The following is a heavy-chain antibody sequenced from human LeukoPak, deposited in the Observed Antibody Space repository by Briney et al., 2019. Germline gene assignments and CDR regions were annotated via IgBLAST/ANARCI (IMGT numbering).Heavy chain of an antibody. Sequence: GGSLRLSCAASGFTVSSNYMSWVRQAPGKGLEWVSVIYSGGSTYYADSVKGRFTISRDNSKNTLYLQMNSLRAEDTAVYYCARVAEQLILDYWGQGTLVTVSS. J-gene: IGHJ4*02. CDR2: IYSGGST. V-gene: IGHV3-53*01. D-gene: IGHD6-13*01. CDR3: ARVAEQLILDY. CDR1: GFTVSSNY.